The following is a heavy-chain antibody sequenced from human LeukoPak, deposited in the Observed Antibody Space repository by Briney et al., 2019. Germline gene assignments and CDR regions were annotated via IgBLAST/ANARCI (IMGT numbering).Heavy chain of an antibody. V-gene: IGHV1-8*01. Sequence: ASVKVSCKASGYTFTSYDINWVRQATGQGLEWMGWMNPNSGNTGYAQKFQGRVTRTRNTSISTAYMELSSLRSEDTAVYYCASVATVTTDYYGMDVWGQGTTVTVSS. CDR2: MNPNSGNT. CDR3: ASVATVTTDYYGMDV. D-gene: IGHD4-17*01. J-gene: IGHJ6*02. CDR1: GYTFTSYD.